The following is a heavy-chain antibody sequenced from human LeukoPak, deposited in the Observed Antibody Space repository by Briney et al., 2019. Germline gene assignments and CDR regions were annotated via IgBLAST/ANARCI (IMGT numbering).Heavy chain of an antibody. J-gene: IGHJ4*02. CDR3: TRVGYIDEGIDY. CDR1: GFPPSSYW. Sequence: PGGTLRLSCVASGFPPSSYWMTWVRQAPGKGREWVANIKQDGSKKSYVDSVKGRFTISRDNAKNSLYLQVNRLRAEDTAIYYCTRVGYIDEGIDYGGQGTLVTVSS. CDR2: IKQDGSKK. V-gene: IGHV3-7*04. D-gene: IGHD5-24*01.